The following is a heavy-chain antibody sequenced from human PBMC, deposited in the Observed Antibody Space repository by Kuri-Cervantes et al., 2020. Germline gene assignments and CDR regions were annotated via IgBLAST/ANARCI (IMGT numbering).Heavy chain of an antibody. D-gene: IGHD3-3*01. Sequence: GESLKISCAASGFTFSSYGMHWVRQAPGKGLEWVAVIWYDGSNKYYADSVKGRLTISRDNSKNSLYLQMNSLRAEDTAVYYCARGPNLFRITIFGVPPPHFDYWGQGTLVTVSS. CDR2: IWYDGSNK. CDR1: GFTFSSYG. J-gene: IGHJ4*02. CDR3: ARGPNLFRITIFGVPPPHFDY. V-gene: IGHV3-33*01.